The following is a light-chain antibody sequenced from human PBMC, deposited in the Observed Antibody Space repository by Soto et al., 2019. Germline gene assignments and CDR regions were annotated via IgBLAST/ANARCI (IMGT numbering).Light chain of an antibody. CDR3: QQYGSSPT. J-gene: IGKJ5*01. CDR2: GAS. CDR1: QSVSNNY. V-gene: IGKV3-20*01. Sequence: EIVLTQSPGTLSFSPGERATLSCRASQSVSNNYLAWYQRKPGQAPRRLIYGASSRATGIPDRFSGSGSGTDFTLTISRLEPEDFAVYYCQQYGSSPTFGEGTILEIX.